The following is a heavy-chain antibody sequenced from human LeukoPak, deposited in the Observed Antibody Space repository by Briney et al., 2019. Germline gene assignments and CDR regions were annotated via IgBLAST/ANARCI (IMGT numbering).Heavy chain of an antibody. Sequence: SETLSLACTVSGGSISSYYWGWIRQPPGKGLEWIGSIYYSGTTYYNPSLKSRVTISVDTSKNHFSLRLSSVTAADTAMYYCAREGLDYGGTLNWFDPWGQGTLVTVSS. CDR1: GGSISSYY. D-gene: IGHD4-23*01. CDR3: AREGLDYGGTLNWFDP. V-gene: IGHV4-39*07. J-gene: IGHJ5*02. CDR2: IYYSGTT.